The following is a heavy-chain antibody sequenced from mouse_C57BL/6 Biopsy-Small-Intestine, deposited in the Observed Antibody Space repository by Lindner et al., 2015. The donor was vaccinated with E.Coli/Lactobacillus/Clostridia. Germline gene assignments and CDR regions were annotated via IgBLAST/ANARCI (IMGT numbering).Heavy chain of an antibody. J-gene: IGHJ3*01. CDR2: INSGSSTI. D-gene: IGHD4-1*01. CDR1: GFTFSDYG. V-gene: IGHV5-17*01. Sequence: VQLQEVWGGLVKPGGSLKLSCGASGFTFSDYGMHWVRQAPEKGLEWVAYINSGSSTIYYVDTVKGRFTISRDNAKNTLFLQMTSLRSEDTAMYYCASNWDGLLYWGQGTLVTVSA. CDR3: ASNWDGLLY.